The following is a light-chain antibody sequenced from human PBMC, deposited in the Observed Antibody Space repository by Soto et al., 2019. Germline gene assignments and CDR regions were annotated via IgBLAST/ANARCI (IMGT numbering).Light chain of an antibody. CDR1: QDIRNF. V-gene: IGKV1-27*01. CDR2: AAS. CDR3: QEYSSVPV. J-gene: IGKJ3*01. Sequence: DIQMTQSLTSLSASVGDRVTITCRASQDIRNFVAWYQQKPGKAPKLLIYAASTLQSGVPSRFSGSGSGTDFTLTINSLQPEDVATYSCQEYSSVPVFGPGTKVEIK.